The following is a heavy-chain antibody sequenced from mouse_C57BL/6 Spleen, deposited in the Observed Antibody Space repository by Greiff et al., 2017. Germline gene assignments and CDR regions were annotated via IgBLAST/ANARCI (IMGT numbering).Heavy chain of an antibody. D-gene: IGHD1-1*01. CDR3: TRDHYYGSSSLYFDV. CDR1: GYTFTDYE. J-gene: IGHJ1*03. V-gene: IGHV1-15*01. CDR2: IDPETGGT. Sequence: QVQLKQSGAELVRPGASVTLSCKASGYTFTDYEMHWVKQTPVHGLEWIGAIDPETGGTAYNQQFKGKAILTADNSSSTAYMELRSLTSEDSAVXYWTRDHYYGSSSLYFDVWGTGTTVTVSS.